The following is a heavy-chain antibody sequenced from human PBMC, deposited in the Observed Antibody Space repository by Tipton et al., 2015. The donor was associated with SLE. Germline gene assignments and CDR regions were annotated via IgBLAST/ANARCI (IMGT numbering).Heavy chain of an antibody. V-gene: IGHV4-59*01. CDR1: GGSISGYY. J-gene: IGHJ4*02. CDR3: ARDSGGSFYDRGGYYQLANRHFDS. Sequence: TLSLTCAVSGGSISGYYWSWIRQPPGKELEWIGYIHYSGTTDYNPSLRSRVTMSIDTSRNQFSLNLNSVIPADTALYYCARDSGGSFYDRGGYYQLANRHFDSWGRGTLVIVSS. D-gene: IGHD3-22*01. CDR2: IHYSGTT.